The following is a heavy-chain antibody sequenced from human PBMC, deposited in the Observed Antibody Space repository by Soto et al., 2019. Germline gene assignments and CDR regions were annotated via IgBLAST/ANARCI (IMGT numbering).Heavy chain of an antibody. V-gene: IGHV4-34*01. J-gene: IGHJ4*02. CDR1: GGSFSGYY. CDR2: MNHSGST. CDR3: ARGRGSSWYFDY. Sequence: SETLSLTCAVYGGSFSGYYWSWIRQPPGKGLEWIGEMNHSGSTNYNPSLKSRVTISVDTSKNQFSLKLSSVTAADTAVYSCARGRGSSWYFDYWGQGTLVTVSS. D-gene: IGHD6-13*01.